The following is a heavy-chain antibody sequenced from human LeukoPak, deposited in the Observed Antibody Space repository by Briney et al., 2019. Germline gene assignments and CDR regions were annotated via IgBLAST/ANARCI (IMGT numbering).Heavy chain of an antibody. Sequence: GGSLRLSCVASGFTFYSYGMHWVRQAPGKGLEWVAVISYDGSNKYYADSVKGRFTISRDNSKNTLYLQMNSLRAEDTAVYYCAREPEGVALDYWGQGTLVTVSS. V-gene: IGHV3-30*03. CDR3: AREPEGVALDY. J-gene: IGHJ4*02. D-gene: IGHD3-3*01. CDR1: GFTFYSYG. CDR2: ISYDGSNK.